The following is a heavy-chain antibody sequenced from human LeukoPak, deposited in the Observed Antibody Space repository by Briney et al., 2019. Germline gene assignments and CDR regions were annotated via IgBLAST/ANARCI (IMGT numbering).Heavy chain of an antibody. J-gene: IGHJ2*01. D-gene: IGHD4-17*01. Sequence: GGSLRLSCAASEFTFDDYGMTWVRQAPGKGLEWVSYITWNGDTTAYAYSVKGRFTISRDNAKNSLYLQMNSLRVEDTAFYYCARSSTTVNTRFFDLWGRGTLVTVSS. CDR2: ITWNGDTT. CDR1: EFTFDDYG. V-gene: IGHV3-20*04. CDR3: ARSSTTVNTRFFDL.